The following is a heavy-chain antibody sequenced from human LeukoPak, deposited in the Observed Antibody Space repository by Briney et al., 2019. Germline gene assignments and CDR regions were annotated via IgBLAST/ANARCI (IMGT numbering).Heavy chain of an antibody. D-gene: IGHD3-10*01. Sequence: SETLSLTCTVSGGSISSYYWSWIRQPPGKGLEWIGYIYYSGSTNYNPSLKSRVTISVDTSKNQFSLKLSSVTAADTAVYYCARDIPIITLVRGVIMTNWYFDLWGRGTLVTVFS. CDR1: GGSISSYY. V-gene: IGHV4-59*12. CDR3: ARDIPIITLVRGVIMTNWYFDL. CDR2: IYYSGST. J-gene: IGHJ2*01.